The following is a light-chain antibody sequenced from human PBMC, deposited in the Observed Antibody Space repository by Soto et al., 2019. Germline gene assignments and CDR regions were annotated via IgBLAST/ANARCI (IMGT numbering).Light chain of an antibody. J-gene: IGKJ2*01. CDR2: LGS. V-gene: IGKV2-28*01. Sequence: DILMTQSPLSLPVTPGEPASISCRSSQSLLHSNGYNYLDWYLQKPGQSPQLLIYLGSNRASGVPDRFSGSGSGTDFTLKISRVEAEDVGVYYCMQGLQTLYTFGQGTKLDIK. CDR3: MQGLQTLYT. CDR1: QSLLHSNGYNY.